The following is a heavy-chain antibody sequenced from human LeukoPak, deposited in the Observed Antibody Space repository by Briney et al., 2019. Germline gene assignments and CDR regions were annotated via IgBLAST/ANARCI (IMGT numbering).Heavy chain of an antibody. Sequence: GASVKVSCKASGYTFTGYYMHWVRQAPGQGLEWMGWINPNSGGTNYAQKFQGRVTMTRDTSISTAYMELSRLRSDDTAVYYCARGPHHGVAATRVPEDYWGQGTLVTVSS. CDR3: ARGPHHGVAATRVPEDY. V-gene: IGHV1-2*02. CDR2: INPNSGGT. CDR1: GYTFTGYY. D-gene: IGHD2-15*01. J-gene: IGHJ4*02.